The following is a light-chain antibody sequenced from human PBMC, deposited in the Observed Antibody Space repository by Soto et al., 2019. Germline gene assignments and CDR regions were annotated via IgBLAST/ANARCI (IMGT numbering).Light chain of an antibody. CDR1: QGISSY. V-gene: IGKV1-8*01. CDR2: AAS. J-gene: IGKJ1*01. Sequence: AIRMTQSPSSLSASTGDRVTITCRASQGISSYLAWYQQKPGKAPKLLIYAASTLQSGVPSRFSGSGSGTDFTLTISCLQSEDFAIYYCQQYYSYPRSFGQGIKVEIK. CDR3: QQYYSYPRS.